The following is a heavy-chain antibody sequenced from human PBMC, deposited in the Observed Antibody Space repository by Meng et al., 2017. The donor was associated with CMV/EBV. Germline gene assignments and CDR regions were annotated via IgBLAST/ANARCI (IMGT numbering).Heavy chain of an antibody. D-gene: IGHD3-9*01. CDR2: IIPILGIA. J-gene: IGHJ4*02. CDR1: GGTFSSYT. CDR3: AREGIRYFDWLLPGYYFDY. V-gene: IGHV1-69*04. Sequence: SVKVSCKASGGTFSSYTISWVRQAPGQGLGWMGRIIPILGIANYAQKFQGRVTITADKSTSTAYMELSSLRSEDTAVYYCAREGIRYFDWLLPGYYFDYWGQGTLVTVSS.